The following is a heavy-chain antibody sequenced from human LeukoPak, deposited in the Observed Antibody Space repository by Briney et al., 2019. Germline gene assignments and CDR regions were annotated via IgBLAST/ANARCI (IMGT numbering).Heavy chain of an antibody. Sequence: PGGSLRLSCAASGFTFSSYSMKWVRQAPGKGLEWVSYISSSSSIIYYADSVKGRFTVSRDNAKNSLYLQMNSLRAEDTAVYCCAGTDSGSYSRWFDYWGQGTLVTVSS. CDR1: GFTFSSYS. D-gene: IGHD1-26*01. CDR3: AGTDSGSYSRWFDY. J-gene: IGHJ4*02. CDR2: ISSSSSII. V-gene: IGHV3-48*01.